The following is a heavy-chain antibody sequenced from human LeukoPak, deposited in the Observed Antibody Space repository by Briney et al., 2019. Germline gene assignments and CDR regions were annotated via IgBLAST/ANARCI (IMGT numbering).Heavy chain of an antibody. CDR3: ARAGPPDYCSSASCHVGY. D-gene: IGHD2-2*01. J-gene: IGHJ4*02. CDR2: INHSGST. CDR1: GGSFSGYY. V-gene: IGHV4-34*01. Sequence: SETLSLTCAVYGGSFSGYYWSWIRQPPGKGLEWIGEINHSGSTNYNLSLKSRVTILVDTSKNQFSLKLSSVTAADTAVYYCARAGPPDYCSSASCHVGYWGQGTLVTVSS.